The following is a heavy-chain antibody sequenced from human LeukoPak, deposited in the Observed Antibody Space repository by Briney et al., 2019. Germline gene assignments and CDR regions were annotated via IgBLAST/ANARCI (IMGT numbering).Heavy chain of an antibody. D-gene: IGHD3-10*01. J-gene: IGHJ3*01. Sequence: SETLSLTCTVSGGSICSYYWSWIRQPPGKGLEWIGYIYYSGSTNYNPSLKSRVTISVNTSKNQFSLKLSSVTAADTAVYYCARGYDISMVRGVRAFEFWGQGTMVTVYS. CDR1: GGSICSYY. CDR2: IYYSGST. CDR3: ARGYDISMVRGVRAFEF. V-gene: IGHV4-59*12.